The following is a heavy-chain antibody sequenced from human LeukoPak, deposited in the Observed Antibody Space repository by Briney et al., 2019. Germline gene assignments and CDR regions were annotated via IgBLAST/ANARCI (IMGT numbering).Heavy chain of an antibody. D-gene: IGHD1-26*01. CDR3: ARGMGGSYPRYYYYGMDV. V-gene: IGHV4-39*07. CDR1: GGSISSSSYY. Sequence: SETLSLACTVSGGSISSSSYYWGWIRQPPGKGLEWIGSIYYSGSTYYNPSLKSRVTISVDTSKNQFSLKLSSVTAADTAVYYCARGMGGSYPRYYYYGMDVWGQGTTVTVSS. J-gene: IGHJ6*02. CDR2: IYYSGST.